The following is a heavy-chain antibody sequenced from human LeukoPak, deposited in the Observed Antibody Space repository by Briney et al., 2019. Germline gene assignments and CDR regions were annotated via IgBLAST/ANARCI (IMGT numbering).Heavy chain of an antibody. CDR1: GGSISSYY. CDR3: ARATYGSGSYDV. D-gene: IGHD3-10*01. CDR2: IYYSGST. Sequence: PSETLSLTCTVSGGSISSYYWSWIRQPPGEGLEWIGYIYYSGSTNYNPSLKSRVTISVDTSKNQFSLRLSSVTAADTAVYYCARATYGSGSYDVWGQGTTVTVSS. J-gene: IGHJ6*02. V-gene: IGHV4-59*08.